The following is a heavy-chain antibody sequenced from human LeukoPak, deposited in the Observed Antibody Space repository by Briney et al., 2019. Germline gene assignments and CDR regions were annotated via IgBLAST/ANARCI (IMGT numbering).Heavy chain of an antibody. Sequence: GGSLRLSCAAPGFTFSSSAMTWVRQAPGKGLEWVSLISGSDGSTYYADSVKGRFTISRDNSKNSLHLQMNSLRAEDTALYLCAGGDRNGWYFNYWGQGTLVTVSS. CDR1: GFTFSSSA. J-gene: IGHJ4*02. V-gene: IGHV3-23*01. CDR2: ISGSDGST. D-gene: IGHD6-19*01. CDR3: AGGDRNGWYFNY.